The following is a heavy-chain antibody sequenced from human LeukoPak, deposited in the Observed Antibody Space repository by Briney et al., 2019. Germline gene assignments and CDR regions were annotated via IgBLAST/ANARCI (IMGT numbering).Heavy chain of an antibody. CDR3: ARDDQNVNWFDP. CDR1: GGSISSSSYY. V-gene: IGHV4-39*07. CDR2: IYYSGST. Sequence: PSETLSLTCTVSGGSISSSSYYWGWIRQPPGKGLEWIGSIYYSGSTYYNPSLKSRVTISVDTSKNQFSLKLSSVTAADTAVYYCARDDQNVNWFDPWGQGTLVTVSS. J-gene: IGHJ5*02.